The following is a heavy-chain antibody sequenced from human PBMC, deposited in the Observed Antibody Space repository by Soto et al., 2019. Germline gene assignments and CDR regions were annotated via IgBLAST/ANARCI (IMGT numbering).Heavy chain of an antibody. V-gene: IGHV4-34*01. CDR3: ARGRGHFDY. J-gene: IGHJ4*02. CDR2: INHSGST. D-gene: IGHD3-10*01. CDR1: GGSFSGYY. Sequence: SEILSLTCAVYGGSFSGYYWSWIRQPPGKGLEWIGEINHSGSTNYNPSLKSRVTISVDTSKNQFSLKLSSVTAADTAVYYCARGRGHFDYWGQGTLVTVSS.